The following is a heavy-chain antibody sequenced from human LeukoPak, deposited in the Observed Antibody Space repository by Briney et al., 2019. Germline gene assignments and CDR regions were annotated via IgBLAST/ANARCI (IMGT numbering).Heavy chain of an antibody. J-gene: IGHJ3*02. CDR1: GGSISSYY. Sequence: SETLSLTCTVSGGSISSYYWSWIRQPPGKGLEWIGYIYYSGSTNYNPSLKSRVTISVDTSKNQFSLKLSSVTAADTAVYYCARDRTPNGYSSGWRIWGQGTMVTVS. CDR2: IYYSGST. D-gene: IGHD6-19*01. V-gene: IGHV4-59*01. CDR3: ARDRTPNGYSSGWRI.